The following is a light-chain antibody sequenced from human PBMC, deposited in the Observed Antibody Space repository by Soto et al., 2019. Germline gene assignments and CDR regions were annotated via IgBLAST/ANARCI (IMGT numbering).Light chain of an antibody. CDR3: QQYNFYSGT. J-gene: IGKJ1*01. CDR2: RAS. CDR1: QDIDIW. V-gene: IGKV1-5*03. Sequence: DIQMTQSPSTLSASMGDRVTITCRASQDIDIWLAWYQQKPGKAPKFLISRASILESGVPSRFSGSGSGTEFTLTISSLQPDDFATSYCQQYNFYSGTVGQGTNVEIK.